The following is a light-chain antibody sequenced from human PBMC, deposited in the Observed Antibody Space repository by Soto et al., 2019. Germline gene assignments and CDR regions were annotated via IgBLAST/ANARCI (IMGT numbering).Light chain of an antibody. Sequence: EVVLTQSPGTLSLSPGEGATLSCRASQSVRGSSLAWYQQKPGQAPRLLIYSVSSRATGIPDRFSGSGSGTDFTLTISRLEPEDFALYYCQQYGALPVTFGPGITVDIK. CDR1: QSVRGSS. CDR2: SVS. V-gene: IGKV3-20*01. CDR3: QQYGALPVT. J-gene: IGKJ3*01.